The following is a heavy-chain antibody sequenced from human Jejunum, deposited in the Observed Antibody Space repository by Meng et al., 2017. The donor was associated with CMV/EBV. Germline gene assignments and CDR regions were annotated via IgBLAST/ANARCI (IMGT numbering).Heavy chain of an antibody. J-gene: IGHJ4*02. CDR2: IYHSGST. D-gene: IGHD3-3*01. Sequence: GDYWGWIRKSQGKGLEWIGTIYHSGSTYYNPPLKSRVTMSVDTSENHFSLRLSSVTAADTAVYYCARVSPYYEFWSGYYKYYFDYWGQGTLVTVSS. V-gene: IGHV4-38-2*02. CDR3: ARVSPYYEFWSGYYKYYFDY. CDR1: GDY.